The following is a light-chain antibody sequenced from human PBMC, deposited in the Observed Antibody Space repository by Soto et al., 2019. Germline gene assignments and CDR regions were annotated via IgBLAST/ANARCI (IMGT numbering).Light chain of an antibody. V-gene: IGKV3-15*01. CDR2: GAS. J-gene: IGKJ5*01. CDR3: QQYNNWPPQIT. CDR1: QSVSSN. Sequence: EIVMTQSPATLSVSPGETATLPCRASQSVSSNLAWYQQKPGQAPRLLIYGASTRATGIPARFSGSGSGTEFTLTISSLQSEDFAVYYCQQYNNWPPQITFGQGTRLEIK.